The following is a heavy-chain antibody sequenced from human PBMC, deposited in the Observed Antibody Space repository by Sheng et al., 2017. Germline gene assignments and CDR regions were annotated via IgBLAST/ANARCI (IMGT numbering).Heavy chain of an antibody. CDR1: GGSISSYY. CDR2: NYYSGSS. D-gene: IGHD2-8*01. CDR3: VSSSVSTPYFDY. J-gene: IGHJ4*02. Sequence: QVQLQESGPGLVKPSETLSLTCTVSGGSISSYYWSWIRQPPGKGLEWIGYNYYSGSSSYNPSLKSRVSISVDTSKNQFSLRLTSVTAADTALYYCVSSSVSTPYFDYWGQGTLVTVSS. V-gene: IGHV4-59*01.